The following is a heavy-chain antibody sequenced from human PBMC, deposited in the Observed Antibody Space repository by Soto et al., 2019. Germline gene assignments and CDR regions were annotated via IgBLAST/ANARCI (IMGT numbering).Heavy chain of an antibody. CDR1: GFTFSNAW. D-gene: IGHD6-6*01. V-gene: IGHV3-15*01. Sequence: GGSLRLSCAASGFTFSNAWMSWVRQAPGKGLEWVGRIKSNTDGGTTDYAAPVKGRFTISRDDSKNTRYLQMNSLKTEDTAVYYCTTGSHSSSPYWYFDLWGRGTLVTVSS. CDR3: TTGSHSSSPYWYFDL. J-gene: IGHJ2*01. CDR2: IKSNTDGGTT.